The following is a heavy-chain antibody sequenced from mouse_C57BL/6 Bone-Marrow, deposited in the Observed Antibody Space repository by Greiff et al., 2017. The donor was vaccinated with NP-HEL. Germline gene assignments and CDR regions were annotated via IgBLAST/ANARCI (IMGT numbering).Heavy chain of an antibody. V-gene: IGHV1-64*01. J-gene: IGHJ1*03. CDR1: GYTFTSYW. Sequence: QVQLQQSGAELVKPGASVKLSCKASGYTFTSYWMHWVKQRPGQGLEWIGMIHPNSGSTNYNEKFKSNATLTVDKSSSTAYMQLSSLTSEDSAVYYCAPITTVVAHWYFDVWGTGTTVTVSS. CDR2: IHPNSGST. D-gene: IGHD1-1*01. CDR3: APITTVVAHWYFDV.